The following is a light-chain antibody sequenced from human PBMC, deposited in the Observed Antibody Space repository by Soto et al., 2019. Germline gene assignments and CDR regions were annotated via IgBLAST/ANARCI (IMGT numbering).Light chain of an antibody. Sequence: EIGMTQSPSTLSVSPGERATLSCRASQSVSSNLAWYQQKPGQAPRLLIYDASTRATGIPARLSGSGFGTEFTLTISSLQSEDFAVYYCQQYSNWPSWTFGQGTKVDIK. V-gene: IGKV3-15*01. CDR2: DAS. CDR3: QQYSNWPSWT. J-gene: IGKJ1*01. CDR1: QSVSSN.